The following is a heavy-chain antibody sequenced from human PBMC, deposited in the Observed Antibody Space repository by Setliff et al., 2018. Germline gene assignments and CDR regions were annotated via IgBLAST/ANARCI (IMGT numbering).Heavy chain of an antibody. CDR3: ARPTWGPDAFDI. Sequence: SETLSLTCAVSGYSISSGYYWGWIRQPPGEGLEWIGSIYHSGSTYYNPSLKSRVTISVDTSKNQFSLKLSSATAADTAVYYCARPTWGPDAFDIWGQGTMVTVSS. J-gene: IGHJ3*02. CDR1: GYSISSGYY. CDR2: IYHSGST. V-gene: IGHV4-38-2*01. D-gene: IGHD3-16*01.